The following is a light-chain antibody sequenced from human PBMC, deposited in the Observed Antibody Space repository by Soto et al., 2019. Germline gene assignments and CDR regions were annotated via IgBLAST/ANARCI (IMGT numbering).Light chain of an antibody. CDR2: AAS. CDR3: QQSYSTPFT. J-gene: IGKJ3*01. Sequence: DIQMSLSPSSLSASVGDRVTITCRASPSISTYLNWYQQKPGQAPTLLIYAASSLQSGVPSRFSGSGSETAFTLTISSLQPEDVAAYYCQQSYSTPFTFGPGTKVDIK. V-gene: IGKV1-39*01. CDR1: PSISTY.